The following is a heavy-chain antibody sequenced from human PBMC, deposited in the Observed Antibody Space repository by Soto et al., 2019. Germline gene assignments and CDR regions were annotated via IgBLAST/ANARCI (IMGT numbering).Heavy chain of an antibody. CDR1: GGSISSYY. Sequence: PSETLSLTCTVSGGSISSYYWSWIRQPPGKGLEWIGYIYYSGSTNYNPSLKSRVTISVDTSKNQFSLKLSSVTAADTAVYYCARGIGTGTIRYWGQGTLVTVSS. CDR3: ARGIGTGTIRY. J-gene: IGHJ4*02. V-gene: IGHV4-59*01. D-gene: IGHD1-7*01. CDR2: IYYSGST.